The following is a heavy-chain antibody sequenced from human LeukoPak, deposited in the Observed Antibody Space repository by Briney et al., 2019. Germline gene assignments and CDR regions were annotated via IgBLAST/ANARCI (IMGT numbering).Heavy chain of an antibody. CDR2: ISSSSGYI. Sequence: GGSLRLSCAASGFTFSSYGMSWVRQAPGKGLEWVSSISSSSGYIYYADSVKGRFTISRDNAKNSLYLQMNSLRAEDTAVYYCARVRYCSGGSCNLYFDYWGQGTLVTVSS. J-gene: IGHJ4*02. CDR1: GFTFSSYG. CDR3: ARVRYCSGGSCNLYFDY. D-gene: IGHD2-15*01. V-gene: IGHV3-21*01.